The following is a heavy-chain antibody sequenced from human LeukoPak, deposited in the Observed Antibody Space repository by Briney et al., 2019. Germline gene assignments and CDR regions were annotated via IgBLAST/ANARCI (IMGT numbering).Heavy chain of an antibody. D-gene: IGHD3-10*01. J-gene: IGHJ4*02. CDR2: IHPRSGET. CDR3: ARDGDYGTGSYYRGFFDY. Sequence: GASVKVSCKASGYSFTAFYIHWDRQAPGQGLEWMGWIHPRSGETNYAYKFRGRVTMTRDTSISTTYMDLGSLGSDDTAVYYCARDGDYGTGSYYRGFFDYWGQGTLVTVSS. CDR1: GYSFTAFY. V-gene: IGHV1-2*07.